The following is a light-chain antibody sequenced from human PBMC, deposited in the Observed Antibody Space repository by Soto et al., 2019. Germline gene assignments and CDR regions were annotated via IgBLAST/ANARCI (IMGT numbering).Light chain of an antibody. CDR2: EVS. CDR1: SSDVGGYNY. V-gene: IGLV2-14*01. Sequence: QSALTQPASVSGSPGQSITISCTGTSSDVGGYNYVSWYQHHPGKAPKFMIYEVSNRTSGVSNRFSGSKSGNTASLTISGLQAEDEADYYCSSYTSSSTLIFGGGTKVTVL. CDR3: SSYTSSSTLI. J-gene: IGLJ2*01.